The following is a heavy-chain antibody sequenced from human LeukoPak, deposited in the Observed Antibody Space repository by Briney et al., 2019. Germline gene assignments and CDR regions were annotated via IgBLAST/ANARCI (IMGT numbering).Heavy chain of an antibody. CDR1: GFTFSRYW. Sequence: GGALRLSCAASGFTFSRYWMTWVRHAPGKGLEWVANIKQDGSEKYYVGSVKGRFTISRDNAKNSLYLQMNSLRAEDTAVYFCVRDPHYWGQGTLVSVSS. J-gene: IGHJ4*02. CDR2: IKQDGSEK. V-gene: IGHV3-7*01. CDR3: VRDPHY.